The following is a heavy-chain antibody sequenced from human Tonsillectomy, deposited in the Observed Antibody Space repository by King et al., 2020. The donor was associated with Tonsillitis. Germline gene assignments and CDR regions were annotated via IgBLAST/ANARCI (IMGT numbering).Heavy chain of an antibody. CDR1: GGTFSSYA. J-gene: IGHJ6*03. V-gene: IGHV1-69*04. D-gene: IGHD6-13*01. CDR2: IIPIVGIA. Sequence: QLVQSGAEVKKPGSSVKVSCKASGGTFSSYAISWVRQAPGQGLEWMGRIIPIVGIANYAQKFQGRDTITADKSTTIVYMELSSLRFEDTAVYSCASPSQLLVLDYNYYYYMDVWGKGTTVTVSS. CDR3: ASPSQLLVLDYNYYYYMDV.